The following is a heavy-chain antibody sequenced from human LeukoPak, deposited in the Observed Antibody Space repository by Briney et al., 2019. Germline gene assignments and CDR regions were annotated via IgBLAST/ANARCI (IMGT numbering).Heavy chain of an antibody. D-gene: IGHD3-22*01. Sequence: ASVKVSCKASRYTFTSYVINWVREAAGQGLEWMGWMNPNTGRTGYAQKFQGRVTMTRDTSITTAYLELTSLTYEDTAVYYCARLAETPDYYSNGGYFYLGYWGQGTPVTVSS. J-gene: IGHJ4*02. CDR2: MNPNTGRT. CDR3: ARLAETPDYYSNGGYFYLGY. CDR1: RYTFTSYV. V-gene: IGHV1-8*01.